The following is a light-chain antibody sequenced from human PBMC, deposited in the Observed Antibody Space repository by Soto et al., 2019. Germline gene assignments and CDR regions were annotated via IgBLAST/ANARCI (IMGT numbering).Light chain of an antibody. J-gene: IGKJ4*01. CDR3: QQRSNWLT. Sequence: EIVLTQSPAPLSLSPGGRATPSRRASQSVSSYLAWYQQKPGQAPRLLIYDASNRATGIPARFSGSGSGTDFTLTISSLEPEDFAVYYCQQRSNWLTFGGGTKVDIK. V-gene: IGKV3-11*01. CDR2: DAS. CDR1: QSVSSY.